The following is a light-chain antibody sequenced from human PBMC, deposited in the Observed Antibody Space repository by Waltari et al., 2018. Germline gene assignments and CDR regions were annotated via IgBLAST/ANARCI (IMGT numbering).Light chain of an antibody. CDR1: ESVKNN. Sequence: DVQLIHSPSTLSASVGDRVTITCRASESVKNNLAWYQHQPGKAPKVLVHKASRLESGVASRFSGSGYGTEFTLTISSLKPDDFATYYCHQYNTLPLTFGGWTKVEIK. V-gene: IGKV1-5*03. J-gene: IGKJ4*01. CDR3: HQYNTLPLT. CDR2: KAS.